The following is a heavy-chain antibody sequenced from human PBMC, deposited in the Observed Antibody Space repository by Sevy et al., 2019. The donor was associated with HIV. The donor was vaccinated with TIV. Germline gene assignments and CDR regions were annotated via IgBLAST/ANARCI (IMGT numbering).Heavy chain of an antibody. Sequence: GESLKISCKGSGYSFTSYWIAWVRQMPGKGLEWMGMIYPSDSDTKYSPSFQGRVTMSADKSINTAYLQWSSLKASDTAIYYCARPAGFYDNSGYSFMDYWGQGTLVTVSS. D-gene: IGHD3-22*01. CDR3: ARPAGFYDNSGYSFMDY. CDR2: IYPSDSDT. CDR1: GYSFTSYW. V-gene: IGHV5-51*01. J-gene: IGHJ4*02.